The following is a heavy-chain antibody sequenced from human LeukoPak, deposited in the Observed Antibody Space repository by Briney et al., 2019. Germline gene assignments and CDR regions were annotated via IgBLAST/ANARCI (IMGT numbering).Heavy chain of an antibody. V-gene: IGHV1-2*02. CDR1: GYTFTGYY. CDR3: ARVSPLRGYYDSSGYYPSNNWFDP. J-gene: IGHJ5*02. Sequence: ASVKVSCKASGYTFTGYYMHWVRQAPGQGLEWMGWINPNSGGTNYAQKFQGRVTMTRDTSISTAYMELSRLRSDDTAVYYCARVSPLRGYYDSSGYYPSNNWFDPWGQGTQVTVSS. CDR2: INPNSGGT. D-gene: IGHD3-22*01.